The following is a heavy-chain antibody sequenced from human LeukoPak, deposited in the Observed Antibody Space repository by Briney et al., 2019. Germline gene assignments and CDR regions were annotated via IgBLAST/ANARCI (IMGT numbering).Heavy chain of an antibody. V-gene: IGHV3-23*01. Sequence: GESLKISCAASGFTFSSYAMSWVRQAPGKGLEWVSAISGSGGSTYCADSVKGRFTISRDNSKNTLYLQMNSLRAEDTAVYYCAKGMYYYDSSGYYFDGDAFDIWGQGTMVTVSS. CDR2: ISGSGGST. CDR1: GFTFSSYA. CDR3: AKGMYYYDSSGYYFDGDAFDI. D-gene: IGHD3-22*01. J-gene: IGHJ3*02.